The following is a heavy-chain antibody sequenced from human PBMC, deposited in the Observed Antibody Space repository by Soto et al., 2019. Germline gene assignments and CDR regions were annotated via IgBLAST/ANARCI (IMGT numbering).Heavy chain of an antibody. Sequence: KPWETLSLTCAIYNSSLGAFHWTWIRQPPGKGLEWIGELIHGGSTNYNPSLKSRVTFSLDTSKSQFSLHVMSVTAADTAVYYCARSPLSYDYVRQTWREVGDSFDVWGRRTSVTVSS. CDR3: ARSPLSYDYVRQTWREVGDSFDV. V-gene: IGHV4-34*12. J-gene: IGHJ3*01. CDR2: LIHGGST. CDR1: NSSLGAFH. D-gene: IGHD3-10*02.